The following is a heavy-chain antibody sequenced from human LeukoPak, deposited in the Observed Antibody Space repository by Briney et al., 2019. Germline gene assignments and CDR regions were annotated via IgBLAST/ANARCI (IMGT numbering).Heavy chain of an antibody. J-gene: IGHJ3*01. V-gene: IGHV3-21*01. CDR2: ISSSSSYI. CDR1: GCRFSSYA. D-gene: IGHD3-10*01. CDR3: ASPMIRGPSDAFDL. Sequence: GGSLRLSCAASGCRFSSYAMNWVRQAPGKGLEWVSSISSSSSYIYYADSVKGRFTISRDNAKNSLSLQITSLRAADTAVYYCASPMIRGPSDAFDLWGKGTMVNVSS.